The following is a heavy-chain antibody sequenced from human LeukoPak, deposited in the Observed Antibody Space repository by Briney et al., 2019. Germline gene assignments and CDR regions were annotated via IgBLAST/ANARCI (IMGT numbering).Heavy chain of an antibody. CDR1: GFTFSSYA. CDR3: AKDYGHVVVVAATFDY. D-gene: IGHD2-15*01. J-gene: IGHJ4*02. Sequence: GGSLRLSCAASGFTFSSYAMSWVRQAPGKGLEWVSAISGSGGSTYYADSVKGRFTISRDNSKNTLYLQMNSLRAEDTAVYYCAKDYGHVVVVAATFDYWGQGTLVTVSS. V-gene: IGHV3-23*01. CDR2: ISGSGGST.